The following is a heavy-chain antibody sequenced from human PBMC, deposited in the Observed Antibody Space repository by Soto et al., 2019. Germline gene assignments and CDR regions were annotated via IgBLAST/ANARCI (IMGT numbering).Heavy chain of an antibody. Sequence: QVQLVQSGAEVKKPGASVKVSCKASGYTFTSYDINWVRQATGQGLEGMGWMKPKSGNTGCARKYQGRVTMTITTSISTASMELSSLRSETTAVYYCARSLYGDNGDYWGQGTLVTVSS. CDR1: GYTFTSYD. CDR2: MKPKSGNT. V-gene: IGHV1-8*01. D-gene: IGHD4-17*01. CDR3: ARSLYGDNGDY. J-gene: IGHJ4*02.